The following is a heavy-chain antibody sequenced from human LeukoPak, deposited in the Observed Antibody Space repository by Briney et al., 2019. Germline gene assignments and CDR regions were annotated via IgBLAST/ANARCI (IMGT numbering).Heavy chain of an antibody. Sequence: SETLSLTCAVYGGSFSGYYWSWIRQPPGKGLEWIGEINHSGSTNYNPSLKSRVTISVDTSKNQFSLKLSSVTAADTAVYYCARGVASSGSHRARYYYMDVWGKGTTVTISS. D-gene: IGHD2-15*01. V-gene: IGHV4-34*01. CDR2: INHSGST. CDR1: GGSFSGYY. CDR3: ARGVASSGSHRARYYYMDV. J-gene: IGHJ6*03.